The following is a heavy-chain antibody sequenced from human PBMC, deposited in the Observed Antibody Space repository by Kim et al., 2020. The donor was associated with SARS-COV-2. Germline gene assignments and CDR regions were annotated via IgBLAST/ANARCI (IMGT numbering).Heavy chain of an antibody. Sequence: SETMSLTCTVSGGSISSGGYYWSWIRQHPGKGLEWIGYIYYSGSSYYNPSLKSRVTISVDTSKNQFSLKLSSVTAADTAVYYCARDMTTGSIAFDIWGQGTMVTVSS. V-gene: IGHV4-31*03. CDR1: GGSISSGGYY. J-gene: IGHJ3*02. D-gene: IGHD4-17*01. CDR2: IYYSGSS. CDR3: ARDMTTGSIAFDI.